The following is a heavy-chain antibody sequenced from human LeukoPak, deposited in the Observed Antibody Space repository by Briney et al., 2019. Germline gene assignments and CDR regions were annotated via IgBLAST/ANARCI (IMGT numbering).Heavy chain of an antibody. CDR3: AHRLETGTYDFDY. V-gene: IGHV2-5*02. J-gene: IGHJ4*02. CDR2: IYWDDDK. CDR1: VLSLSTSGVG. Sequence: SGPTLVNPTQTLTLTCTFSVLSLSTSGVGVGWIRQPPGKALEWLALIYWDDDKRYNPSLKNRLTTTNDTSKNHVVLTITNMAPVDTATYYCAHRLETGTYDFDYWGQGTLVTVSS. D-gene: IGHD1-7*01.